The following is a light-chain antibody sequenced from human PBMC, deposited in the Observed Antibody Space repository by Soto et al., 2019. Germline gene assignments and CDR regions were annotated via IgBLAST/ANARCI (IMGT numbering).Light chain of an antibody. J-gene: IGKJ5*01. CDR1: QSVDSY. CDR3: QQYGSSPPIT. V-gene: IGKV3-20*01. Sequence: EIVLTQSPVTLSLSPGERATLSCRASQSVDSYLAWYQQKPGQAPRLLIYEASNRASGIPARFSGSGSGTDFTLTISRLEPEDFAVYYCQQYGSSPPITFGQGTRLEIK. CDR2: EAS.